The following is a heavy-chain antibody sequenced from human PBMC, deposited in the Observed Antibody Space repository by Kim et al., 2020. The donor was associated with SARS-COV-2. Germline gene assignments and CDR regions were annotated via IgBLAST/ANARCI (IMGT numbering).Heavy chain of an antibody. D-gene: IGHD4-17*01. Sequence: SVKVSCKASGGTLSSYTLDWVRQAPGQGLEWMGRIIPNLDMTNYAHKFLGRVTITADKSTKTGSVELSSLRSDDTAVYYCVIRNLDYGDFDYWGQGTLVTVSS. CDR2: IIPNLDMT. J-gene: IGHJ4*02. V-gene: IGHV1-69*02. CDR1: GGTLSSYT. CDR3: VIRNLDYGDFDY.